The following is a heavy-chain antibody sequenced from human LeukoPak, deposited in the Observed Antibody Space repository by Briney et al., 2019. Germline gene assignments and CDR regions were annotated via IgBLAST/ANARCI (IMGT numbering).Heavy chain of an antibody. CDR2: IYHSGIT. CDR1: GGSISSGGYF. D-gene: IGHD6-19*01. J-gene: IGHJ4*02. CDR3: ARELEYSSGWYDY. V-gene: IGHV4-30-2*01. Sequence: PSQTLSLTCTVSGGSISSGGYFWSWIRQPPGKGLEWIGYIYHSGITYYNPSLKSRVTISVDRSKNQFSLKLTSVTAADTAVYYCARELEYSSGWYDYWGQGTLVTVSS.